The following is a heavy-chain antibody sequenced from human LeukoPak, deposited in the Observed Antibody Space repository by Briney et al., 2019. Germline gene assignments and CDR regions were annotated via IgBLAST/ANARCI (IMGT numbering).Heavy chain of an antibody. CDR2: IYYSGST. CDR3: ARLDGYNHYYYYGMDV. J-gene: IGHJ6*02. Sequence: SETLSLTCTVSGGSISSYYWSWIRQPPGKGLEWIGYIYYSGSTNYNPSLKSRVTISVDTSKNQFSLKLSSVTAADTAVYYCARLDGYNHYYYYGMDVWGQGTTVTVSS. CDR1: GGSISSYY. V-gene: IGHV4-59*08. D-gene: IGHD5-24*01.